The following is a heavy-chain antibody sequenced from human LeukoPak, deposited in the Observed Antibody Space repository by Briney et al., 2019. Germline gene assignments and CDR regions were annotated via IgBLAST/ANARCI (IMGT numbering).Heavy chain of an antibody. CDR1: GGSFSGYY. CDR2: INHSGST. CDR3: ASNPYYYDSSRYSY. J-gene: IGHJ4*02. Sequence: PSETLSLTCAVYGGSFSGYYWSWIRQPPGKGLEWIGEINHSGSTNYNPSLKSRVTISVDTSKNQFSLKLSSVTAADTAVYYCASNPYYYDSSRYSYWGQGTLVTVSS. D-gene: IGHD3-22*01. V-gene: IGHV4-34*01.